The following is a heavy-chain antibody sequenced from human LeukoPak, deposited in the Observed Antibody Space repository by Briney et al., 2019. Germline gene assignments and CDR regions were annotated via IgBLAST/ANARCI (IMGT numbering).Heavy chain of an antibody. J-gene: IGHJ4*02. D-gene: IGHD6-13*01. V-gene: IGHV3-21*01. CDR1: GFTFSSYS. CDR2: ISSSSSYI. CDR3: ARDHHIAAADTPLGY. Sequence: GGSLRLSCAASGFTFSSYSMNWVRQAPGKGLEWVSSISSSSSYIYYADSVKGRFTISRDNAKNSLYLQMNSLRAEDTAVYYCARDHHIAAADTPLGYWGQGTLVTVSS.